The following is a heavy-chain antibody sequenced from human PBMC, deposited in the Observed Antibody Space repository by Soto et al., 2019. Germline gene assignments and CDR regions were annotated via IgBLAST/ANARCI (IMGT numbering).Heavy chain of an antibody. V-gene: IGHV3-21*01. J-gene: IGHJ4*02. Sequence: PGGSLRLSCAASGFTFSSYSMNWVRQAPGKGLEWVSSISSSSSYIYYADSAKGRFTISRDNAKNSLYLQMNSLRAEDTAVYYCARDPDFGAIDYWGQGTLVTVSS. CDR3: ARDPDFGAIDY. D-gene: IGHD4-17*01. CDR1: GFTFSSYS. CDR2: ISSSSSYI.